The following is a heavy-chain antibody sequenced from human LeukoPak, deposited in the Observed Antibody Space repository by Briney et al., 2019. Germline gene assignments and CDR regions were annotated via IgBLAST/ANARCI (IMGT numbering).Heavy chain of an antibody. J-gene: IGHJ4*02. CDR1: GYSFSNYW. Sequence: GESLKISCKGSGYSFSNYWIGWVRQMSGKGLEWMGIIYPGDSNTRYSPSFQGQVTISADKSISTAYLQWSSLKASDTAMYYCARQDRYYYDSRYFDYWGQGTLVTVSS. D-gene: IGHD3-22*01. CDR3: ARQDRYYYDSRYFDY. CDR2: IYPGDSNT. V-gene: IGHV5-51*01.